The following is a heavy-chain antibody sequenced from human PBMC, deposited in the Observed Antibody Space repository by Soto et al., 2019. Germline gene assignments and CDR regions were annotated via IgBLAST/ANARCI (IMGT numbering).Heavy chain of an antibody. J-gene: IGHJ4*02. CDR2: IKSKTDGGTT. D-gene: IGHD2-2*02. Sequence: GGSLRLSCAASGFTFSNAWMSWVRQAPGKGLEWVGRIKSKTDGGTTDYAAPVKGRFTISRDDSKNTLYLQMNSLKTADTAVYYSTTDLVCSSTSCYIFGYDDDYWGQGTLVTVSS. CDR3: TTDLVCSSTSCYIFGYDDDY. V-gene: IGHV3-15*01. CDR1: GFTFSNAW.